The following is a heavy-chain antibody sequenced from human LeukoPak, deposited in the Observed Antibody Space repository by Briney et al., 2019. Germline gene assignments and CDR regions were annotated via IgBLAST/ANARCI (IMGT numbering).Heavy chain of an antibody. CDR2: INPSSGGT. V-gene: IGHV1-2*02. D-gene: IGHD2-21*01. CDR3: ARGWRSGAFDI. CDR1: GYTFTGYY. Sequence: ASVKVSCKASGYTFTGYYMHWVRQAPGQGLEWMGWINPSSGGTNYAQNFQGRVTMTRDTSISTAYMELSRLTSDDTAVYYCARGWRSGAFDIWGQGTMVTVSS. J-gene: IGHJ3*02.